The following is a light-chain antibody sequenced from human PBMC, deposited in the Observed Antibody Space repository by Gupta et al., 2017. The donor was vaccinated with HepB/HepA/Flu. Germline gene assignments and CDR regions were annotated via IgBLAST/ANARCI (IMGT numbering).Light chain of an antibody. Sequence: EHVLTQSPATLSLSPGERATLSCRATQSVGTYLAWYQHKPGQAPRLLIYDASNRAPGSPARFSSSRSGTDFTLTISSLWPYDFAVYYCQQRSNWPLFTFGPGTKVDIK. V-gene: IGKV3-11*01. J-gene: IGKJ3*01. CDR3: QQRSNWPLFT. CDR2: DAS. CDR1: QSVGTY.